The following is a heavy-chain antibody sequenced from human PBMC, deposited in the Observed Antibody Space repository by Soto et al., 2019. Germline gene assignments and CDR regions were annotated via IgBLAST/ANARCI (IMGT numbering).Heavy chain of an antibody. CDR1: GYTFTSYG. Sequence: ASVKVSCKASGYTFTSYGISWVRQAPGQGLEWMGWISAYNGNTNYAQKLQGRVTMTTDTSTSTAYMELRSLRSDDTAVYCCARSMRYNGLGGLDPWGQGTLVTVSS. CDR2: ISAYNGNT. J-gene: IGHJ5*02. V-gene: IGHV1-18*01. D-gene: IGHD1-20*01. CDR3: ARSMRYNGLGGLDP.